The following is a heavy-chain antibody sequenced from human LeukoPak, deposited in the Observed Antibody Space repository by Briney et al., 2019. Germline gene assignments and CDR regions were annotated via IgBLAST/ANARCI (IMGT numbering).Heavy chain of an antibody. CDR3: ARGYDFWSGYYFDY. Sequence: SETLSLTCTVSGGSISSYYWSWIRQPAGKGLEWIGRIYTSGITNYNPSLKSRVTISVDTSKNQFSLKLSSVTAADTAVYYCARGYDFWSGYYFDYWGQGTLVTVSS. CDR2: IYTSGIT. CDR1: GGSISSYY. D-gene: IGHD3-3*01. J-gene: IGHJ4*02. V-gene: IGHV4-4*07.